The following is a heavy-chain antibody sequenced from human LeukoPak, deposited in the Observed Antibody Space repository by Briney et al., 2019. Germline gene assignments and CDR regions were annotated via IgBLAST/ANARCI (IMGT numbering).Heavy chain of an antibody. CDR2: IIPIFGTA. CDR1: GGTFSSYA. V-gene: IGHV1-69*13. CDR3: ARVVSSLLIVVVPASLSGAFDI. Sequence: SVKVSCKASGGTFSSYAISWVRQAPGQGLEWMGGIIPIFGTANYAQKFQGRVTITADESTSTACMELSSLRSEDTAVYYCARVVSSLLIVVVPASLSGAFDIWGQGTMVTVSS. D-gene: IGHD2-2*01. J-gene: IGHJ3*02.